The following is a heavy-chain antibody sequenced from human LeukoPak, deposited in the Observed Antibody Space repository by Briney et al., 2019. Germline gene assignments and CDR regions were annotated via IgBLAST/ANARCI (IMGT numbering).Heavy chain of an antibody. V-gene: IGHV1-46*01. D-gene: IGHD3-22*01. CDR2: INPSGGST. CDR3: ARGGFYYDSSGALMNDY. CDR1: GYTFTGYY. J-gene: IGHJ4*02. Sequence: ASVKVSCKASGYTFTGYYMHWVRQAPGQGLEWMGIINPSGGSTSYAQKFQGRVTMTRDMSTSTVYMELSSLRSEDTAVYYCARGGFYYDSSGALMNDYWGQGTLVTVSS.